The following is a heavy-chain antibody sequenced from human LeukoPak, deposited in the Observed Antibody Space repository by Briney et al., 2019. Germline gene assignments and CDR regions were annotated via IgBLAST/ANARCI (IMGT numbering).Heavy chain of an antibody. V-gene: IGHV4-4*02. CDR2: IYHNGAT. D-gene: IGHD4-23*01. Sequence: SETLSLTCAVSGGSISSSSSICWTWVRQPPGEGQEWIGEIYHNGATNYNPSLKSRVTMLLDKSKNQFFLKLNSVTAADTAVYYCARNGGNSDYDYWGQGTLVTVSS. CDR1: GGSISSSSSIC. J-gene: IGHJ4*02. CDR3: ARNGGNSDYDY.